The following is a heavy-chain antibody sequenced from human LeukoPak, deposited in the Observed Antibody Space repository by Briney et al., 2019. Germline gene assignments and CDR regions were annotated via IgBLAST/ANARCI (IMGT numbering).Heavy chain of an antibody. D-gene: IGHD6-6*01. J-gene: IGHJ6*03. CDR1: VGSFSGYY. CDR2: INHSGST. Sequence: SETLSLTCGVYVGSFSGYYWSWIRQPPGKGLGWIGEINHSGSTNYNPSLKSRVTISVDTSKNQFSLKLSSVTAADTAVYYCARERIAARRSPPVVAERYYYMDVWGKGTTVTVSS. V-gene: IGHV4-34*01. CDR3: ARERIAARRSPPVVAERYYYMDV.